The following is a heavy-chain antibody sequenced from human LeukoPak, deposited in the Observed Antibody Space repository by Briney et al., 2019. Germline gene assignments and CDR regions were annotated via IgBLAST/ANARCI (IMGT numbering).Heavy chain of an antibody. V-gene: IGHV1-69*13. D-gene: IGHD3-22*01. CDR2: IIPIFGTA. CDR3: AREGPVGSGYYFDY. Sequence: ASVKVSCKASGYTFTSYDINWVRQATGQGLERMGGIIPIFGTANYAQKFQGRVTITADESTSTAYMELSSLRSEDTAVYYCAREGPVGSGYYFDYWGQGTLVTVSS. CDR1: GYTFTSYD. J-gene: IGHJ4*02.